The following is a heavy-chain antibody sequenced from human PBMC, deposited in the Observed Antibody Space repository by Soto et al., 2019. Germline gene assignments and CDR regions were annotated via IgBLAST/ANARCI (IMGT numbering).Heavy chain of an antibody. J-gene: IGHJ4*02. CDR3: ARDLSSSWYMQVN. D-gene: IGHD6-13*01. Sequence: ASVKVSCKASGYTFTSYAMNWVRQAPGQGLEWMGWINTNTGNPTYAQGFTGRFVFTLDTSVSTAYLQICSLKAEDTAVYYCARDLSSSWYMQVNWGQGTLVTVSS. CDR1: GYTFTSYA. V-gene: IGHV7-4-1*01. CDR2: INTNTGNP.